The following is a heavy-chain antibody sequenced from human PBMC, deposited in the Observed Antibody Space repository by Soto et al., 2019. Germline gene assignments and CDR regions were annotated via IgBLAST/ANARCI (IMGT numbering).Heavy chain of an antibody. V-gene: IGHV1-8*01. D-gene: IGHD3-10*01. CDR1: GYTFTSYD. J-gene: IGHJ6*03. Sequence: QVQLVQSGAEVKKPGASVKVSCKASGYTFTSYDINWVRQATGQGLEWMGWMNPNSGNTGYAQKFQGRVTMTRNTSISTVCMELSSVRSEDTAVYYCARGRFGGSNYYYYYMAVWGKGTTVTVSS. CDR2: MNPNSGNT. CDR3: ARGRFGGSNYYYYYMAV.